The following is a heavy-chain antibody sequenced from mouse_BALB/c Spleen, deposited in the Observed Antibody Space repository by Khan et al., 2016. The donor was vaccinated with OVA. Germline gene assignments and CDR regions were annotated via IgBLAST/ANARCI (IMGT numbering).Heavy chain of an antibody. CDR3: SRFITSTAGDYYGMDY. CDR1: GFIFGSYG. CDR2: VSSGGSFT. D-gene: IGHD1-2*01. J-gene: IGHJ4*01. V-gene: IGHV5-6*01. Sequence: EVELVESGGDLVKPGGSLKLSCAASGFIFGSYGMSWVRQTPDKRLEWVGTVSSGGSFTYYPESVKGRFTISRDNAKNTLYLQVNSLKSEDTAMYYCSRFITSTAGDYYGMDYWGQGTSVTVSS.